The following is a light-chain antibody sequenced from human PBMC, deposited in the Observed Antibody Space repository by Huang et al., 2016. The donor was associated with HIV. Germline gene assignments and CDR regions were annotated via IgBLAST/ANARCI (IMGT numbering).Light chain of an antibody. CDR3: QQRSNWPPLT. CDR2: DAS. V-gene: IGKV3-11*01. Sequence: EIVLTQSPATLSLSPGERATLSCRASQSVSSYLALYQQRPGQAPRLLIYDASNRATGIPARFSGSGSGTDFTLTISSLEPEDFVVYYCQQRSNWPPLTFGGGTKVEIK. CDR1: QSVSSY. J-gene: IGKJ4*01.